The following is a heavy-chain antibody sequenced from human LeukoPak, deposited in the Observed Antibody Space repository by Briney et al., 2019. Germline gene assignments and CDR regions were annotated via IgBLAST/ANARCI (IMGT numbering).Heavy chain of an antibody. CDR3: ARLLAAAGPGNWFDP. D-gene: IGHD6-13*01. CDR1: GFTFSSYS. V-gene: IGHV3-21*01. Sequence: GGSLRLSCAASGFTFSSYSMNWVRQAPGKGLEWVSSISSSSSYIYYADSVKGRFTISRDNAKNSLYLQMNSLRAEDTAVYYCARLLAAAGPGNWFDPWGQGTLVTGSS. CDR2: ISSSSSYI. J-gene: IGHJ5*02.